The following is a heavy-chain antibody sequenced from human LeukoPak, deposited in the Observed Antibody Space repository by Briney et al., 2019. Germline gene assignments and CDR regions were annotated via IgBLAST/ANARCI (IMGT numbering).Heavy chain of an antibody. CDR2: IIPIFGTA. D-gene: IGHD3-9*01. V-gene: IGHV1-69*06. CDR1: GGTFSSYA. CDR3: ALRYFDRSDQDY. Sequence: EASVKVSCKASGGTFSSYAISWVRQAPGQGLEWMGGIIPIFGTANYAQKFQGRVTITADKSTSTAYMELSSLRSEDTAVYYCALRYFDRSDQDYWGQGTLVTVSS. J-gene: IGHJ4*02.